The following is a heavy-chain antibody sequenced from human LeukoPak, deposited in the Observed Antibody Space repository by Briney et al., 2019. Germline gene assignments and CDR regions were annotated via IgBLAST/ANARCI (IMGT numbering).Heavy chain of an antibody. V-gene: IGHV4-31*03. CDR2: IYYSGST. CDR3: ARGNDGMSYFDY. Sequence: SQTLSLTCTVSGGSISSGGYYWSWIRQHPGKGLEWIGYIYYSGSTYYNPSLKSRVTISVDTSKNQFSLKLSSVTAADTAVYYCARGNDGMSYFDYWGQGTLVTVSS. J-gene: IGHJ4*02. D-gene: IGHD1-1*01. CDR1: GGSISSGGYY.